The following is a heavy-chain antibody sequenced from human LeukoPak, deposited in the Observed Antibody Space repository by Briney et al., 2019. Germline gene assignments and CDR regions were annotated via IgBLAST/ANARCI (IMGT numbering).Heavy chain of an antibody. J-gene: IGHJ4*02. V-gene: IGHV4-39*07. CDR2: IYYSGST. Sequence: SETLSLTCTVSGGSISSSSYYWGWIRQPPGKGLEWIGSIYYSGSTYYNPSLKSRVTISVDTSNNQFSLKLSSVTAADTAVYYCASERYFDSSVTFDYWGQGTLVTVSS. CDR3: ASERYFDSSVTFDY. CDR1: GGSISSSSYY. D-gene: IGHD3-9*01.